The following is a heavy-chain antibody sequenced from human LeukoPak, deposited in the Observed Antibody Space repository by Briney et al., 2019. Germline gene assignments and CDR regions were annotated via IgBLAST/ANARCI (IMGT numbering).Heavy chain of an antibody. D-gene: IGHD6-19*01. CDR2: ISGNAGST. CDR1: GFTFSNYA. J-gene: IGHJ4*02. CDR3: ARDGSVAVAGSPTDF. Sequence: PGGSLRLSCAASGFTFSNYAMSWVRQAPGKGLEWVSGISGNAGSTYYADSVKGRFTISRDNSKNTVYLQMNSLRAEDTAIYYCARDGSVAVAGSPTDFWGQGTLVTVSS. V-gene: IGHV3-23*01.